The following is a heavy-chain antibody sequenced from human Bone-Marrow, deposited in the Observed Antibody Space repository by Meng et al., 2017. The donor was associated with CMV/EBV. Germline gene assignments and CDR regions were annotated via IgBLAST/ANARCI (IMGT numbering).Heavy chain of an antibody. D-gene: IGHD3-3*01. CDR2: INPNSGGT. CDR3: ARDMKYYDFWSGYYLGYYYYGMDV. CDR1: GYTFTGYY. V-gene: IGHV1-2*02. J-gene: IGHJ6*02. Sequence: ASVKVSCKASGYTFTGYYMHWVRQAPGQGLEWMGWINPNSGGTNYAQKFQGRVTMTRDTSISTAYMELRSLRSDDTAVYYCARDMKYYDFWSGYYLGYYYYGMDVWGQGTTVTVSS.